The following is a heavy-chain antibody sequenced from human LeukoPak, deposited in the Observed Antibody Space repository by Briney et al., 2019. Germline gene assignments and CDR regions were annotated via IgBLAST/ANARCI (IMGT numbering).Heavy chain of an antibody. CDR2: VNTNTGNP. J-gene: IGHJ4*02. Sequence: GASVKVSCKPSGYTFTDYAINWVRQAPGQGLEYMGWVNTNTGNPTYAQGFTGRLVFSSDSSVSTAYLQITSLKADDSAIYFCASCNDSSGYFAYWGQGTLVTVSS. CDR3: ASCNDSSGYFAY. D-gene: IGHD3-22*01. V-gene: IGHV7-4-1*02. CDR1: GYTFTDYA.